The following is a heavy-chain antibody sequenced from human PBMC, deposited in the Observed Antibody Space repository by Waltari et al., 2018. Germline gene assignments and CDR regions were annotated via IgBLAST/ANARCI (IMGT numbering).Heavy chain of an antibody. CDR1: GYSFTSYW. V-gene: IGHV5-51*01. D-gene: IGHD6-6*01. J-gene: IGHJ3*02. Sequence: EVQLVQSGAEVKKPGESLKISCKGSGYSFTSYWIGWVRQMPGKGLEWMGCIYPGDSGTRDSPSFQGQVTISADKSISTAYLQWSSLKASDTAMYYCARQGYSSSSRGTAFDIWGQGTMVTVSS. CDR3: ARQGYSSSSRGTAFDI. CDR2: IYPGDSGT.